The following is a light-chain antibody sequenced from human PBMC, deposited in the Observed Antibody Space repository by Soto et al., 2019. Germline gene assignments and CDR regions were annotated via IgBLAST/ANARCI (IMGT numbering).Light chain of an antibody. CDR1: QSVATY. CDR2: DAI. Sequence: DIVLTQSPATLSLSPGERATLSCRASQSVATYLAWYQQKPGQAPRLLIYDAINRATGIPARFSGSGSGTDFTLPIISLEPEDFAVYYCQQRSNWPSVTFGGGTKVEI. V-gene: IGKV3-11*01. J-gene: IGKJ4*01. CDR3: QQRSNWPSVT.